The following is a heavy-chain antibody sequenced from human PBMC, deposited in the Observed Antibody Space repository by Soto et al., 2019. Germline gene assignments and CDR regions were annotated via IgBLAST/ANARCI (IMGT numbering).Heavy chain of an antibody. CDR3: ASLLGVYDSSGYFGY. CDR2: IYTSGST. V-gene: IGHV4-4*07. CDR1: GGSISSYY. D-gene: IGHD3-22*01. Sequence: NPSETLSLTCTVSGGSISSYYWSWIRQPAGKGLEWIGRIYTSGSTNYNPSLKSRVTMSVDTSKNQFSLKLSSVTAADTAVYYCASLLGVYDSSGYFGYWGQGTLVTVSS. J-gene: IGHJ4*02.